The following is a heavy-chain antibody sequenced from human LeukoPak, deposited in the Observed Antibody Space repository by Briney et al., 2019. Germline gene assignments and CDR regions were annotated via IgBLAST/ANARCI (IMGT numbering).Heavy chain of an antibody. CDR1: GFTFSNYA. Sequence: GGSLRLSCAASGFTFSNYAMNWVRQAPGKGLEWVSGISGSGGSTYYADSVKGRFTISRDNSKNTVSLQMNSLSAEDTAVYYCASVFDSWGQGVLVTVSS. J-gene: IGHJ4*02. CDR2: ISGSGGST. CDR3: ASVFDS. V-gene: IGHV3-23*01. D-gene: IGHD5/OR15-5a*01.